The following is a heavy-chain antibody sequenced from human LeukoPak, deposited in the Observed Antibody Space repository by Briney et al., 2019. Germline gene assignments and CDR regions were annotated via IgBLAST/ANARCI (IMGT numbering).Heavy chain of an antibody. V-gene: IGHV4-38-2*02. CDR1: GYSISSGYY. CDR2: IYHSGST. J-gene: IGHJ6*02. D-gene: IGHD2-15*01. Sequence: SETLSLTCTVSGYSISSGYYWGWIRQPPGKGLEWIGSIYHSGSTYYNPSLKSRVTISVDTSKNQFSLKLSSVTAADTAVYYCASTIGYCSGGSCYRSPTYYYYGMDVWGQGTTVTVSS. CDR3: ASTIGYCSGGSCYRSPTYYYYGMDV.